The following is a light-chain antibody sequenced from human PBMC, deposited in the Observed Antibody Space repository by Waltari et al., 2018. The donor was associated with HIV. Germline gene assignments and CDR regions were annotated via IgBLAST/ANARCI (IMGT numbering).Light chain of an antibody. J-gene: IGKJ1*01. CDR1: QTISTS. CDR3: QQYNSYSRT. Sequence: DISMTQSPSTLSASVGDRVTITCRASQTISTSLAWYQQKPGKAPKVLIYKASSLESGVPSRFSGSGSGTEFTLTISSLQPDDFATYYCQQYNSYSRTFGQGTKVEIK. V-gene: IGKV1-5*03. CDR2: KAS.